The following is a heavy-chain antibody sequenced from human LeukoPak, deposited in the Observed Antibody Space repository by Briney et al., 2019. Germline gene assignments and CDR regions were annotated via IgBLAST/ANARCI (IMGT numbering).Heavy chain of an antibody. J-gene: IGHJ6*02. CDR2: IWYDGSDK. D-gene: IGHD1-26*01. CDR3: ARMGQVGATYYGMDV. Sequence: GGSQTLLCVAPGFPFTSNVVHWVRQAPGKGLEWVAVIWYDGSDKYYAESLIFCLVIERENSKNTLYLQMNSVRAEDTAVYYCARMGQVGATYYGMDVWG. CDR1: GFPFTSNV. V-gene: IGHV3-33*01.